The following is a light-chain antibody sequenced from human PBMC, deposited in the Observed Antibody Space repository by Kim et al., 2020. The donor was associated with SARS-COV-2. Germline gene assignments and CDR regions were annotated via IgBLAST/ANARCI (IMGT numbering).Light chain of an antibody. CDR2: QAT. CDR3: QAWDSSTAV. Sequence: SRSRGHTASITCSGDKLGANYAFWYQHKPGQSPVLVIYQATTRPSGIPERFSGSNSGNTATLTISGTRAMDEADYYGQAWDSSTAVFGGGTKLTVL. J-gene: IGLJ3*02. CDR1: KLGANY. V-gene: IGLV3-1*01.